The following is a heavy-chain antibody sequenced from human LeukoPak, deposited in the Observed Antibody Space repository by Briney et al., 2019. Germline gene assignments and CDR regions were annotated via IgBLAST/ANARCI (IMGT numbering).Heavy chain of an antibody. Sequence: ASVKVSCKASGYTFTSYYMHWVRQAPGQGLEWMGIINPSGGSTSYAQKFQGRVTMTRDMSTSTVYMEMSILRSEDTAVYYCARAHVTMIRGVFEYWGQGTLVTVSS. J-gene: IGHJ4*02. CDR2: INPSGGST. D-gene: IGHD3-10*01. CDR1: GYTFTSYY. V-gene: IGHV1-46*01. CDR3: ARAHVTMIRGVFEY.